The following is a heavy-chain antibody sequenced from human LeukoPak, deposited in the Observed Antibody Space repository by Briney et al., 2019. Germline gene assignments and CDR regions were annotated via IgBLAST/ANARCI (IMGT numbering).Heavy chain of an antibody. J-gene: IGHJ3*02. Sequence: PGGSLRLSCAASGFTFSSYSMNWVRQAPGKGLEWVSYISSSSSTIYYADSVKGRFTISRDNAKNSLYLQMNSLRAEDTAVYYCARETCSGGSCYAFGAFDIWGQGTMVTVSS. CDR1: GFTFSSYS. CDR2: ISSSSSTI. CDR3: ARETCSGGSCYAFGAFDI. D-gene: IGHD2-15*01. V-gene: IGHV3-48*01.